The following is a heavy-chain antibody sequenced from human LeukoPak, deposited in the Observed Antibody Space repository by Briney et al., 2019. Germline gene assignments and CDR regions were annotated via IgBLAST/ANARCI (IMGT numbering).Heavy chain of an antibody. CDR1: GYSFTSYW. Sequence: ESLKISCKGSGYSFTSYWIGWVRQMPGKGLEWMGISYPGDSDTRYSPSFQGQVTISADKSISTAYLQWSSLKASDTAMYYCARQGSSGYYELTQYFDYWGQGTLVTVSS. CDR2: SYPGDSDT. D-gene: IGHD3-22*01. J-gene: IGHJ4*02. V-gene: IGHV5-51*01. CDR3: ARQGSSGYYELTQYFDY.